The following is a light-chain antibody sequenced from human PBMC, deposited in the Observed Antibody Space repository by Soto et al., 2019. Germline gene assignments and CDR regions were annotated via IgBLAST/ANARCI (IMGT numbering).Light chain of an antibody. CDR2: GAS. V-gene: IGKV3-15*01. Sequence: EIVMTQSPATLSVSPGERATLSCRASQSVSSNLAWYQQNPGQAPRLLIYGASTRATGIPARFSGSGSGKEFTLTISSLQSEDFAVYYCQQYNNWPPWTFGQGTKVEIK. CDR3: QQYNNWPPWT. CDR1: QSVSSN. J-gene: IGKJ1*01.